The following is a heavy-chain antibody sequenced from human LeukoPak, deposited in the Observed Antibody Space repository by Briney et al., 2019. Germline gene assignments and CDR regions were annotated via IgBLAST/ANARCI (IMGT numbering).Heavy chain of an antibody. J-gene: IGHJ6*02. Sequence: PGGSLRLSCAASGFTFSSYAMSWVRQAPGKGLEWVSAISGSGGSTYYADSVKGRFTISRDNSKNTLYLQMNSLRAEDTAVYYCAKMPKLMGYGSGSYRHDGTGPSYYYGMDVWGQGTTVTVSS. CDR3: AKMPKLMGYGSGSYRHDGTGPSYYYGMDV. CDR1: GFTFSSYA. CDR2: ISGSGGST. D-gene: IGHD3-10*01. V-gene: IGHV3-23*01.